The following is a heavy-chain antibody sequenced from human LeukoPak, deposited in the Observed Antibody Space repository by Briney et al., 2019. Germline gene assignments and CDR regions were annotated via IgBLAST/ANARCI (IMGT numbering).Heavy chain of an antibody. CDR2: ISNDGSRK. CDR3: AKQKGTVTPADY. V-gene: IGHV3-30*18. Sequence: GGSLRLSCAPSGFTFSRHGMHWVRQAPGKGLEWVAIISNDGSRKYYAHSVEGRFTISRDNSKNTLYLQMNSLRAEDTAVYYCAKQKGTVTPADYWGQGTLVTVSS. D-gene: IGHD4-17*01. CDR1: GFTFSRHG. J-gene: IGHJ4*02.